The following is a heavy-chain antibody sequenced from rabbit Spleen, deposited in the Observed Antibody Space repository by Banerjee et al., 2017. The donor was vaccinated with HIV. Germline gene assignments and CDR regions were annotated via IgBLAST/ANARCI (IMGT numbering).Heavy chain of an antibody. CDR2: FYTNKNTT. V-gene: IGHV1S7*01. J-gene: IGHJ6*01. D-gene: IGHD1-1*01. Sequence: QLKETGGGLVQPGGSLTLSCQASEFDFGGYYMSWVRQAPGTGLEWIGTFYTNKNTTYFANWVNGRFTISSHNAQTTLYLQLNSLTVVDTATYFCARAGQYVVSSGYYNYGMDLWGPGTLVTVS. CDR1: EFDFGGYY. CDR3: ARAGQYVVSSGYYNYGMDL.